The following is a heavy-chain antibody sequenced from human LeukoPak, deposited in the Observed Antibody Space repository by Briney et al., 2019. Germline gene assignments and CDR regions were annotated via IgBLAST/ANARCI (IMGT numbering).Heavy chain of an antibody. CDR2: FYYSGST. V-gene: IGHV4-59*02. CDR1: RGSVSNYY. Sequence: PSETLSLTCTVSRGSVSNYYWSWIRQPPGKGLEWIGYFYYSGSTNYNPSLKSRVTISVDTSKNQFSLKLSSMTAADTAVYYCAREFAGGGFDYWGQGTLVTVSS. D-gene: IGHD3-16*01. J-gene: IGHJ4*02. CDR3: AREFAGGGFDY.